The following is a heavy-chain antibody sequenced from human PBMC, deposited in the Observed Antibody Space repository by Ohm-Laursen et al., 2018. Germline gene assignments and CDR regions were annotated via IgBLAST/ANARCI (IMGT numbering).Heavy chain of an antibody. Sequence: ASVKVSCKASGYTFNGHYMHWVRQAPGQGLEWMGWINPNSGGTNYAQKFQGRVTMTRDTSISTAYMGLSRLRSDDTAVYYCASLGEAVRENLNWFDPWGQGTLVTVSS. V-gene: IGHV1-2*02. CDR1: GYTFNGHY. J-gene: IGHJ5*02. D-gene: IGHD3-10*01. CDR2: INPNSGGT. CDR3: ASLGEAVRENLNWFDP.